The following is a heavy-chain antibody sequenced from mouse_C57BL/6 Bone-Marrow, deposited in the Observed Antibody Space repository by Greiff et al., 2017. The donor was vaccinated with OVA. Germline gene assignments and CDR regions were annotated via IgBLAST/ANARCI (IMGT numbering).Heavy chain of an antibody. J-gene: IGHJ1*03. CDR1: GYTFTSYW. CDR3: ARYGDGYHWYFDV. V-gene: IGHV1-64*01. CDR2: IHPNSGST. D-gene: IGHD2-3*01. Sequence: QVQLQQPGAELVKPGASVKLSCKASGYTFTSYWMHWVKQRPGQGLEWIGMIHPNSGSTNYNEKFKSKATLTVDKSSSTAYMQLSSLTSEDSAVYYCARYGDGYHWYFDVWGTGTTVTVSS.